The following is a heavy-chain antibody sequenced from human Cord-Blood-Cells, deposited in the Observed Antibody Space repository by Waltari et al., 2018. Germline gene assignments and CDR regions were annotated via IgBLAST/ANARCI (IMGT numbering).Heavy chain of an antibody. V-gene: IGHV4-34*01. CDR1: GGSFSGYY. CDR3: ARGRRPYHLLTLGYCSSTSCYGVFDY. J-gene: IGHJ4*02. D-gene: IGHD2-2*01. CDR2: INHSGST. Sequence: VQLQQWGAGLLKPSETLSLTCAVYGGSFSGYYWSWIRQPPGKGLEWIGEINHSGSTNYNPSLKSRVTISVDTSKNQFSLKLSSVTAADTAVYYCARGRRPYHLLTLGYCSSTSCYGVFDYWGQGTLVTVSS.